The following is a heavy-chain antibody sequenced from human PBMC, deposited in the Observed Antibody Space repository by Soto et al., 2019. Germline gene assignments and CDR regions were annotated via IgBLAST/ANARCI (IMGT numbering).Heavy chain of an antibody. CDR1: GFTFSSYG. CDR3: AKGRYSSSSPYYYYYGMDV. V-gene: IGHV3-30*18. D-gene: IGHD6-6*01. J-gene: IGHJ6*02. CDR2: ISYDGSNK. Sequence: VQLVESGGGVVQPGRSLRLSCAASGFTFSSYGMHWVRQAPGKGLEWVAVISYDGSNKYYADSVKGRFTISRDNSKNTLYLQMNSLRAEDTAVYYCAKGRYSSSSPYYYYYGMDVWGQGTTVTVSS.